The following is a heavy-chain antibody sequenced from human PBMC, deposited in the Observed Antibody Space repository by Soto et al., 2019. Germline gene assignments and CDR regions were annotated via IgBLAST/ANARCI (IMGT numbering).Heavy chain of an antibody. CDR3: VRFYGDDVNRVKRRYFDF. CDR2: VYFVGNS. D-gene: IGHD4-17*01. J-gene: IGHJ4*02. Sequence: SETLSLTCTVSGDSISSASYFWGWIRQPPGQGLVWIGSVYFVGNSYYNPSLKSRVSISVDTSKNQFSLRLSSMTAADTGVYYCVRFYGDDVNRVKRRYFDFWGQGTLVTVSS. V-gene: IGHV4-39*01. CDR1: GDSISSASYF.